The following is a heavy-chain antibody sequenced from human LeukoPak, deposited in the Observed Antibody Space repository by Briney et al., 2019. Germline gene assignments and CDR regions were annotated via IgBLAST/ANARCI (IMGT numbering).Heavy chain of an antibody. J-gene: IGHJ4*02. CDR2: INPNSGGR. D-gene: IGHD6-13*01. CDR1: GYTFTGYY. CDR3: SXXXATDSSSWYGTDY. V-gene: IGHV1-2*02. Sequence: ASVKVSCKASGYTFTGYYMHWVRQAPGQGLEWMGWINPNSGGRNYAQKFQGRVTMTKDTSISTAYMELSRLRSDDTAVYYCSXXXATDSSSWYGTDYWGQGTLVTVSS.